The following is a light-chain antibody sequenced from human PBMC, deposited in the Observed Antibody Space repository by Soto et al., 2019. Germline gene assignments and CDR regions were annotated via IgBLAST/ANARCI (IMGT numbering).Light chain of an antibody. J-gene: IGLJ7*01. CDR1: TGAVTNGHH. V-gene: IGLV7-46*01. CDR2: DTN. CDR3: LLTYTGARV. Sequence: QAVVTQEPSLTVSPGGTVTLTCGSSTGAVTNGHHPFRFQQRPGQAPRTVIYDTNDRQSWTPARFSGSLLGGKAALTISGAQPEDEAHYYCLLTYTGARVFGGGTQLTVL.